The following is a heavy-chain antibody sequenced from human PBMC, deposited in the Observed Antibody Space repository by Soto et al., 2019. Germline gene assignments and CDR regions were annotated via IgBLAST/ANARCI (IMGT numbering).Heavy chain of an antibody. Sequence: QVQLVESGGGVVQPGRSLRLSCAASGFTFSSYAMHWVRQAPGKGLAWVAVISDDGSNKYYADSVKGRFTISRANSKNSPYLEMNGLGAEDTAVYYCARVRKGIAVAGTGLNYYYGMDVWGQGTTVTVSS. CDR2: ISDDGSNK. J-gene: IGHJ6*02. D-gene: IGHD6-19*01. CDR3: ARVRKGIAVAGTGLNYYYGMDV. V-gene: IGHV3-30-3*01. CDR1: GFTFSSYA.